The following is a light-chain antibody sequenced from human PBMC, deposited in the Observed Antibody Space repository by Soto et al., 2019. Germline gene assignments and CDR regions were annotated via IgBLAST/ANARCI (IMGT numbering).Light chain of an antibody. Sequence: QSALTQPPSASGSPGQSVTISCTGTSSDVGSYNFVSWYQQHPGKAPKLMMYEVSKRPSGVPDRFSGSKSGNTASLTVSGLQAEDEADYFCSSYTSSSALYVFGTGTKVTVL. J-gene: IGLJ1*01. CDR3: SSYTSSSALYV. V-gene: IGLV2-8*01. CDR2: EVS. CDR1: SSDVGSYNF.